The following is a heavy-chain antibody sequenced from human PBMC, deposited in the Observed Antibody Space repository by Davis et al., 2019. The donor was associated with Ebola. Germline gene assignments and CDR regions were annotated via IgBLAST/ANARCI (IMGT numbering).Heavy chain of an antibody. V-gene: IGHV3-30*04. J-gene: IGHJ4*02. D-gene: IGHD1-26*01. CDR3: SRDSSVGKYYFDY. Sequence: GGSLRLSCAASGFTFSSYAMHWVRQAPGKGLEWVAVISYDGSNKYYADSVKGRFTISRDNSKNTLYLQMNSLTAEDTALYYCSRDSSVGKYYFDYWGQGTLVTVSS. CDR2: ISYDGSNK. CDR1: GFTFSSYA.